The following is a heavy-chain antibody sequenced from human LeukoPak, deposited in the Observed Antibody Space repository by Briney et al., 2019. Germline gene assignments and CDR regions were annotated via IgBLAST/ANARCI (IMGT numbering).Heavy chain of an antibody. CDR1: GGSISSYY. CDR3: ARQSSSFGWFDP. Sequence: SETLSLTCTVSGGSISSYYWGWIRQPPGKGLEWIGSIYYSGSTYYNPSLKSRVAISVDTSKNQFSLKLSSVTAADTAVYYCARQSSSFGWFDPWGQGTLVTVSS. D-gene: IGHD6-13*01. J-gene: IGHJ5*02. V-gene: IGHV4-39*01. CDR2: IYYSGST.